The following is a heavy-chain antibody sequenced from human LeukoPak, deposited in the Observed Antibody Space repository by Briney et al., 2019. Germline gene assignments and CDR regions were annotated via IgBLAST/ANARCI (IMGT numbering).Heavy chain of an antibody. J-gene: IGHJ4*02. Sequence: GGSLRLSWAASGFTFSDYSMSWVRQAPGKGLEWISYIGIDRGNTNYADSVKGRFTLSAHKPKTSMYLQTTSLRVADTAVYYCARDSKYDFDNWGQGTLVTVSS. CDR3: ARDSKYDFDN. CDR1: GFTFSDYS. D-gene: IGHD2-2*01. V-gene: IGHV3-11*06. CDR2: IGIDRGNT.